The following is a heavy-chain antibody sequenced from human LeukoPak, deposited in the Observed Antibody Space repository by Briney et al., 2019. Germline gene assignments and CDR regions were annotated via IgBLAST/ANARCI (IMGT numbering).Heavy chain of an antibody. CDR2: IGGTDGTT. D-gene: IGHD2/OR15-2a*01. CDR3: AKARGTTVQDPVDY. J-gene: IGHJ4*02. CDR1: GITVSNYG. Sequence: GGCLRLSCAVSGITVSNYGMAWVRQAPGKGLGWVSAIGGTDGTTFYADSVKGRFAISRDNSKNTLYLKMNSLSVDDTAVYHCAKARGTTVQDPVDYWGQGILVTVSS. V-gene: IGHV3-23*01.